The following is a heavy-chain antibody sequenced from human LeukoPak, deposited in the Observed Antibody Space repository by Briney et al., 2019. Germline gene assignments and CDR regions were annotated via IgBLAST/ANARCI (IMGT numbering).Heavy chain of an antibody. CDR1: GYSFTSYW. D-gene: IGHD6-19*01. V-gene: IGHV5-51*01. J-gene: IGHJ4*02. CDR3: VRPQGVADSYDC. Sequence: GESLKISCKGSGYSFTSYWIGWVRQMPGKGLEWMGIIYPGDSETRYSPSFQGQVTISADKSINTAYLQWSSLKASDTAMYFCVRPQGVADSYDCWGQGTLVIVSP. CDR2: IYPGDSET.